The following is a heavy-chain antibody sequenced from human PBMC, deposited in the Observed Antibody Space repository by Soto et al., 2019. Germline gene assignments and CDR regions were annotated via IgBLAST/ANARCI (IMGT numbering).Heavy chain of an antibody. V-gene: IGHV4-59*01. D-gene: IGHD6-13*01. CDR1: GGSISSYY. CDR2: IYYSGST. J-gene: IGHJ3*02. Sequence: PSETLSLTCAVSGGSISSYYWSWIRQPPGKGLEWIGYIYYSGSTNYNPSPKSRVTISVDTSKNQFSLKLSSVTAADTPLYSCASHWAAPAMYTFDIWGQGTMVTVSS. CDR3: ASHWAAPAMYTFDI.